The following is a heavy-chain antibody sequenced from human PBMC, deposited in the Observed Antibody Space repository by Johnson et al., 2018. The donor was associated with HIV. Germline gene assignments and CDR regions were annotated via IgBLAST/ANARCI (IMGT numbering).Heavy chain of an antibody. J-gene: IGHJ3*01. Sequence: VQLVESGGGLVQPGGSLRLSCAASGFAFRTYWMVWVRQVPGKRPVWVARIYNDGSRTTYSDSVRGRFPISRDKAKYTVDLQMNSLRVEDTAVYYCAKVDCGGDTCAGYDPFDLWGQGTLVTVSS. CDR1: GFAFRTYW. D-gene: IGHD2-21*01. CDR2: IYNDGSRT. V-gene: IGHV3-74*03. CDR3: AKVDCGGDTCAGYDPFDL.